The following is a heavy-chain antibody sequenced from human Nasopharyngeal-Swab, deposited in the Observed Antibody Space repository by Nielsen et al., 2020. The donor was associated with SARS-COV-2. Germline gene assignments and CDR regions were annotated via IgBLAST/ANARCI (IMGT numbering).Heavy chain of an antibody. CDR2: IHHSGST. Sequence: GSLRLSCAVYGGSFSGYYWSWIRQPPGKGLEWIGEIHHSGSTNYNPSLKSRVTISVDTSKNQFSLKLSSVTAADTAVYYCARDGGSGSYYNWGPYYYYGLDVWGQGTTVTVSS. CDR3: ARDGGSGSYYNWGPYYYYGLDV. V-gene: IGHV4-34*01. J-gene: IGHJ6*02. CDR1: GGSFSGYY. D-gene: IGHD3-10*01.